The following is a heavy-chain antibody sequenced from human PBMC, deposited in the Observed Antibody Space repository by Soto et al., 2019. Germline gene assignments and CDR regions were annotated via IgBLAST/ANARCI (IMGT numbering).Heavy chain of an antibody. D-gene: IGHD3-9*01. CDR2: INHSGST. V-gene: IGHV4-34*01. Sequence: LSLTCAVYGGSFSGYYWSWIRQPSGKGLEWIGEINHSGSTNYNPSLKSRVTISVDTSKNQFSLKLSSVTAADTAVYYCARGRYDILTGYYIGNYYYYGMDVWGQGTTVTVSS. J-gene: IGHJ6*02. CDR3: ARGRYDILTGYYIGNYYYYGMDV. CDR1: GGSFSGYY.